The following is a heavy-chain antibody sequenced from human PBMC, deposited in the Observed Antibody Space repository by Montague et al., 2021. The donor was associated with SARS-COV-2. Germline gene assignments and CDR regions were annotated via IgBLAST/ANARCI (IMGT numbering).Heavy chain of an antibody. Sequence: SLKLSCAASGFAFSSQTMSWVRQAPGKGLEWISSIRERGSTYYSDSVKGRFTISRDNSKDTLYLQMDSLRTEDTALYYCATGEGHFFVWGAGALVTVSS. V-gene: IGHV3-23*01. CDR3: ATGEGHFFV. CDR1: GFAFSSQT. CDR2: IRERGST. J-gene: IGHJ4*01.